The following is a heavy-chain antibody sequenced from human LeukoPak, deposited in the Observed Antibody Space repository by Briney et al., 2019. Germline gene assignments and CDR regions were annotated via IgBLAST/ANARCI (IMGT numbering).Heavy chain of an antibody. Sequence: GGSLRLSCAASGFTLSSYWMHWVRQAPGKRLVWVSRITSDGSSTSYADSVKGRFTISRDNAKNTLYLRMNCLRAEDTAVYYCVSGYSYFDYWGQGTLVTVSS. CDR2: ITSDGSST. CDR1: GFTLSSYW. V-gene: IGHV3-74*01. J-gene: IGHJ4*02. CDR3: VSGYSYFDY. D-gene: IGHD5-12*01.